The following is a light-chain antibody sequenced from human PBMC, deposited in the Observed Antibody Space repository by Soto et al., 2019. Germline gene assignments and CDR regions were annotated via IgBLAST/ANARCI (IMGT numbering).Light chain of an antibody. CDR1: SSDVSGYNY. J-gene: IGLJ2*01. Sequence: QSALTQPASVSGYPGQSITISCTGTSSDVSGYNYVSWYQQHPGKAPKLMIYEVSNRPSGVSNRFSGSKSGNTASLTISGLQAEDEADYYCSSYTSSSTLGGVFGGGTKLTVL. V-gene: IGLV2-14*01. CDR2: EVS. CDR3: SSYTSSSTLGGV.